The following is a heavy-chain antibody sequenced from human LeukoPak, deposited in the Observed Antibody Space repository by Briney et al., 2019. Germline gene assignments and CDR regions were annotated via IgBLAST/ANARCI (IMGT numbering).Heavy chain of an antibody. V-gene: IGHV5-51*01. CDR2: TYPADSDT. D-gene: IGHD2-15*01. CDR3: ARPAGYCSAGSCYPGY. Sequence: GESLKISCKGSGYSFSSYWIGWVRQMPGKGLEWMGITYPADSDTRYSPSFQGQVTISADKSSSTAYLQWSSLKASDSAMYYCARPAGYCSAGSCYPGYWGQGTLVTVSS. J-gene: IGHJ4*02. CDR1: GYSFSSYW.